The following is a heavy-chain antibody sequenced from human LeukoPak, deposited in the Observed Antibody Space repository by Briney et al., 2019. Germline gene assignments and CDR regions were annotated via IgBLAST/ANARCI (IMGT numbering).Heavy chain of an antibody. D-gene: IGHD2-15*01. Sequence: SETLSLTCAVYGGSFRGYYWSWIRQPPGKGLEWVGEINHGGSTNYDPSLKSRVTISVDTSKNQFSLKLSSVTAADAAVYYCARGRRYCSGGSCYSYYYYGMDVGGQGTTVTVSS. CDR1: GGSFRGYY. CDR3: ARGRRYCSGGSCYSYYYYGMDV. V-gene: IGHV4-34*01. J-gene: IGHJ6*02. CDR2: INHGGST.